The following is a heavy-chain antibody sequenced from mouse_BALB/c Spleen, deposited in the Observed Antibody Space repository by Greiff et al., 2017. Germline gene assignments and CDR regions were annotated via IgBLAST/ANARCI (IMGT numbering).Heavy chain of an antibody. CDR1: GFDFSRYW. CDR2: INPDSSTI. Sequence: EVQLQESGGGLVQPGGSLKLSCAASGFDFSRYWMSWVRQAPGKGLEWIGEINPDSSTINYTPSLKDKFIISRDNAKNTLYLQMSKVRSEDTALYYCARPYYYGSSWGFDYWGQGTTLTVSS. J-gene: IGHJ2*01. V-gene: IGHV4-1*02. CDR3: ARPYYYGSSWGFDY. D-gene: IGHD1-1*01.